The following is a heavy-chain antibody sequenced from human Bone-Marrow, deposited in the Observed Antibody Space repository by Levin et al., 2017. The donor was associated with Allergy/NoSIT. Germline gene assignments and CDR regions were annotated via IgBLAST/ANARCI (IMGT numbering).Heavy chain of an antibody. D-gene: IGHD5-12*01. Sequence: QTLSLTCTFSGFSVTTSTVGVGWIRQPPGKALEWLAVIYGDDDKRYSPSLKTRLTITKDSSKKQVVLTMPNVDPVDTATYHLAHRLSGYDYYDYWGPGTRVTVSS. J-gene: IGHJ4*02. CDR2: IYGDDDK. V-gene: IGHV2-5*02. CDR3: AHRLSGYDYYDY. CDR1: GFSVTTSTVG.